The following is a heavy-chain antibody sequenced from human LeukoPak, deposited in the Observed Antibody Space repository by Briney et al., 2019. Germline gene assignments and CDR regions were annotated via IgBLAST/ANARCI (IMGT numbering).Heavy chain of an antibody. D-gene: IGHD4-11*01. Sequence: ASVKVSCKASGFTFTSFSFSWVRQAPGQGPEWMGWISAYNGNTNYAQNLQGRVTMTTDASTSTVYMELRSLRSDDTAMYYCGRWRESSNWPPGYLQYWGQGTLVTVSS. J-gene: IGHJ1*01. V-gene: IGHV1-18*01. CDR2: ISAYNGNT. CDR1: GFTFTSFS. CDR3: GRWRESSNWPPGYLQY.